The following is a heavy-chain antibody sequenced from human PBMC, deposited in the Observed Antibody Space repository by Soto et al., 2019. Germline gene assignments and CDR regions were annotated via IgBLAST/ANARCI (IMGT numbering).Heavy chain of an antibody. D-gene: IGHD6-19*01. Sequence: HPGGSLRLSCTASGFTFGDYAMSWFRQAPGKGLEWVGFIRSKAYGGTTEYAASVKGRFTISRDDSKSIAYLQMNSLKTEDTAVYYCTRVNLRGSGWYGLFDYWGQGTLVTVSS. CDR3: TRVNLRGSGWYGLFDY. J-gene: IGHJ4*02. V-gene: IGHV3-49*03. CDR1: GFTFGDYA. CDR2: IRSKAYGGTT.